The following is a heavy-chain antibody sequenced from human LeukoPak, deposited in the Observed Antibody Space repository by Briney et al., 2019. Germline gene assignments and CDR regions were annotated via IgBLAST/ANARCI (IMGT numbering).Heavy chain of an antibody. Sequence: ASVKVSCKASGYTFTRYYMHWVRQAPGQGLEWMGRINPNSGGTNYAQKFQGRVTMTRDTSISTAYMELSRLRSDDTAVYYCARARAGTNNFDYWGQGTLVTVSS. V-gene: IGHV1-2*06. CDR3: ARARAGTNNFDY. J-gene: IGHJ4*02. CDR1: GYTFTRYY. CDR2: INPNSGGT. D-gene: IGHD6-19*01.